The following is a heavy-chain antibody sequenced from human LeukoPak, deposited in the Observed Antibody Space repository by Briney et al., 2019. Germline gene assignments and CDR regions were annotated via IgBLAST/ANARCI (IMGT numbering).Heavy chain of an antibody. CDR1: GFTFNNYA. CDR3: ARDITIFGVIINFDY. V-gene: IGHV3-23*01. CDR2: IIGSGGNT. Sequence: GGSLRLSCAASGFTFNNYAMTWVRQAPGKGLEWVSTIIGSGGNTDYADSVKGRFTISRDNAKNSLYLQMNSLRAEDTAVYYCARDITIFGVIINFDYWGQGTLVTVSS. J-gene: IGHJ4*02. D-gene: IGHD3-3*01.